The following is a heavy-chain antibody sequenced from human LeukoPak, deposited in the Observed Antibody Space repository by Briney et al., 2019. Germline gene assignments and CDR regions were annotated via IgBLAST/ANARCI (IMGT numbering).Heavy chain of an antibody. CDR3: AKEYCSSTSCYTHY. D-gene: IGHD2-2*02. CDR1: GFTFSSYA. J-gene: IGHJ4*02. Sequence: GGSLRLPCAASGFTFSSYAMSWVRQAPGKGLEWVSATSGSGGSTYYADSVKGRFTISRDNSKNTLYLQMNSLRAEDTAVYYCAKEYCSSTSCYTHYWGQGTLVTVSS. V-gene: IGHV3-23*01. CDR2: TSGSGGST.